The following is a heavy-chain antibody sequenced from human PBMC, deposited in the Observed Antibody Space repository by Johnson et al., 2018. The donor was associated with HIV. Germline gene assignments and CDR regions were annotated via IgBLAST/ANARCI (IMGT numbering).Heavy chain of an antibody. CDR2: IKRKSDGGTT. CDR1: GFSFSNTW. V-gene: IGHV3-15*02. CDR3: TTDRI. Sequence: EQLVESGGTLVKPGGSLRLSCAASGFSFSNTWLSWVRQAPGKGLEWVARIKRKSDGGTTDYAAPVKGRFSISRDDSKSTVYLQMNSLKTEDTAVYYCTTDRIWGQGTMVTVSS. J-gene: IGHJ3*02.